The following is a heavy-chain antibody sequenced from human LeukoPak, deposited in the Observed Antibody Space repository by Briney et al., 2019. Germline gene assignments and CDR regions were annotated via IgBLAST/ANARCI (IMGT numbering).Heavy chain of an antibody. Sequence: PGGSLRLSCAASGFTFSSYWMSWVRQAPGKGLEWVANIKQDGSEKYYVDSVKGRFTVSRDNAKNTLYLQMNSPRVEDTAVYYCTRPSGVGATAGAFDIWGQGTMVTVSS. CDR3: TRPSGVGATAGAFDI. CDR2: IKQDGSEK. V-gene: IGHV3-7*01. J-gene: IGHJ3*02. D-gene: IGHD1-26*01. CDR1: GFTFSSYW.